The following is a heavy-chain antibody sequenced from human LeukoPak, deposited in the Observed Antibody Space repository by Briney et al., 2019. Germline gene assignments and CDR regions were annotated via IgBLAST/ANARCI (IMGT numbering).Heavy chain of an antibody. CDR3: AEDSTYLPAAAMDY. J-gene: IGHJ4*02. V-gene: IGHV3-30*18. Sequence: PGGSLRLSCAASGFTFSSYGMHWVRQAPGKGLEWVAVISYDGSNKYYADSVKGRFTISRDNSKNTLYLQMNSLRAEDTAVYYCAEDSTYLPAAAMDYWGQGTLVTVSS. CDR2: ISYDGSNK. D-gene: IGHD2-2*01. CDR1: GFTFSSYG.